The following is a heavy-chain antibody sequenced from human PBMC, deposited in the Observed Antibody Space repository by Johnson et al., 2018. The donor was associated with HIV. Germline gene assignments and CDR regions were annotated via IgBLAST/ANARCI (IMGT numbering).Heavy chain of an antibody. CDR1: GFTFSSYA. CDR3: AKDIRPGWEIRGNAFDI. J-gene: IGHJ3*02. V-gene: IGHV3-30-3*01. CDR2: ISFDGSIK. Sequence: QMLLVESGGGVVQPGRSLRLSCAASGFTFSSYAMHWVRQAPCKGLEWVAVISFDGSIKDYADSVRGRFTISRDNAKNSLYLQMNSLRAEDTALYYCAKDIRPGWEIRGNAFDIWGQGTLVTVSS. D-gene: IGHD1-26*01.